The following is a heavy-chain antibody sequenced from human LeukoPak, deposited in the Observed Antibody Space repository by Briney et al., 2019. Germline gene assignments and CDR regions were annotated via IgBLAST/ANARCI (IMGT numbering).Heavy chain of an antibody. CDR2: IIPIFGTA. CDR3: ARDRGDGGGSAYYFDY. V-gene: IGHV1-69*01. CDR1: GGTFSSYA. Sequence: GASVKVSCKASGGTFSSYAISWVRQAPGQGLEWMGGIIPIFGTANYAQKFQGRVTITADESTSTAYMELSSLRSEDTAVYYCARDRGDGGGSAYYFDYWGQGTLVTVSS. D-gene: IGHD4-23*01. J-gene: IGHJ4*02.